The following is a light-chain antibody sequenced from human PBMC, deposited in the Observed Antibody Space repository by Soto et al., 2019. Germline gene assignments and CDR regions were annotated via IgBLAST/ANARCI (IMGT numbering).Light chain of an antibody. CDR1: SSDIGRYNY. V-gene: IGLV2-8*01. CDR2: EVS. CDR3: SSYAGSNNV. Sequence: QSVLTQPPSASGSPGQSVTISCTGTSSDIGRYNYVSWYQQHPGKVPKLMIYEVSKRPSGVPDRFSGSKSGNTASLTVSGLQAEDEADYYCSSYAGSNNVFGTGTKLTVL. J-gene: IGLJ1*01.